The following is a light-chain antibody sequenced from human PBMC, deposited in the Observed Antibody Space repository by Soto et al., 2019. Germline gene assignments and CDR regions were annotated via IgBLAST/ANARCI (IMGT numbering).Light chain of an antibody. Sequence: QSVLTQPASVSGSPGQSITISCIETTSDFGTKKFFSWYQQQPGKAPKLIIYEGTKRPSGVSSRFSGSKSGNTASLTVSGIQNDDEADYFCCLYTSFFSFFGGGTKLTVL. CDR2: EGT. CDR3: CLYTSFFSF. J-gene: IGLJ2*01. CDR1: TSDFGTKKF. V-gene: IGLV2-23*01.